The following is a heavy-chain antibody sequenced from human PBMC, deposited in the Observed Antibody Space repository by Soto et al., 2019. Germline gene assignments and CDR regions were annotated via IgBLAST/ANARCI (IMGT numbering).Heavy chain of an antibody. Sequence: SETLSLTCAVSGGSISSSNWWSWVRQPPGKGLEWIGEIYHSGSTNYNPSLKSRVTISVDKSKNQFSLKLSSVTAADTAVYYCARRKVRGVTVYGMDVWGQGTTVT. V-gene: IGHV4-4*02. J-gene: IGHJ6*02. CDR1: GGSISSSNW. D-gene: IGHD3-10*01. CDR2: IYHSGST. CDR3: ARRKVRGVTVYGMDV.